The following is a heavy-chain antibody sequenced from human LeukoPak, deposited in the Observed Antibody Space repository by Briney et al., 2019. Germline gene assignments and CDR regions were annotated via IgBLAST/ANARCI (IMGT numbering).Heavy chain of an antibody. D-gene: IGHD6-19*01. Sequence: PGGSLRLSCAASGFXFSDYYISWIRQAPGKGLKWGSYISSSSSYTNYADSVKGRFTISRDNAKNSLYLQMNSLRAEDTAVYYCARDPSYSSGWYGWFDPWGQGTLVTVSS. CDR1: GFXFSDYY. CDR2: ISSSSSYT. J-gene: IGHJ5*02. V-gene: IGHV3-11*05. CDR3: ARDPSYSSGWYGWFDP.